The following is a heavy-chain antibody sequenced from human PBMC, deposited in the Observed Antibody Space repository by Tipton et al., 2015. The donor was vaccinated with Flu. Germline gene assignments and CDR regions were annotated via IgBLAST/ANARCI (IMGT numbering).Heavy chain of an antibody. CDR2: IYPGDSNT. CDR1: GYSFTSYW. Sequence: QLVQSGAEVKKPGESLKISCKGSGYSFTSYWIGWVRQMPGNGLEWMGLIYPGDSNTRYSPSFQGQVTISADKSISTAYMQWSSLKASDTAMYYCVRLADGGNEPGDCWGQGTLVTVSS. D-gene: IGHD4-23*01. V-gene: IGHV5-51*03. J-gene: IGHJ4*02. CDR3: VRLADGGNEPGDC.